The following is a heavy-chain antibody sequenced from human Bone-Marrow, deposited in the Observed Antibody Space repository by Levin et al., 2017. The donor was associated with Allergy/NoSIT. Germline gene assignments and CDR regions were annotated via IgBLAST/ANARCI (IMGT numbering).Heavy chain of an antibody. CDR2: IWYDGSNK. D-gene: IGHD6-13*01. V-gene: IGHV3-33*01. CDR3: ARDGGSWTPNYYYYYYMDV. J-gene: IGHJ6*03. CDR1: GFTFSSYG. Sequence: GESQKISCAASGFTFSSYGMHWVRQAPGKGLEWVAVIWYDGSNKYYADSVKGRFTISRDNSKNTLYLQMNSLRAEDTAVYYCARDGGSWTPNYYYYYYMDVWGKGTTVTVSS.